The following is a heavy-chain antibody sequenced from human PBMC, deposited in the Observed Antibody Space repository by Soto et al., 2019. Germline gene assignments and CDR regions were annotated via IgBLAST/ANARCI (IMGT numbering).Heavy chain of an antibody. CDR3: ARAGQYASSPFDY. D-gene: IGHD6-13*01. CDR1: GGSIRSYY. J-gene: IGHJ4*02. V-gene: IGHV4-59*08. CDR2: MYYSGST. Sequence: PSETLSLTCTVSGGSIRSYYWSWIRQPPGKGLEWIGNMYYSGSTNYNPSLKSRVTISLDTSKNQFSLKLTSVTAADTAVYYCARAGQYASSPFDYWGLGALVTVSS.